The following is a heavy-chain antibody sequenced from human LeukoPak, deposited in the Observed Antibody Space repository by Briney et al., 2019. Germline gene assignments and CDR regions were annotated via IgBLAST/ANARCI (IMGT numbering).Heavy chain of an antibody. J-gene: IGHJ4*02. CDR2: IYYSGST. V-gene: IGHV4-59*01. CDR3: ARGGIAAAEGLFY. D-gene: IGHD6-13*01. Sequence: SETLSLTCTVSGGSISSYYWSWIRQPPGKGLEWIGYIYYSGSTNYNPSLKSRVTISVDTSKNQFSLKLSSVTAADTAVYYCARGGIAAAEGLFYWGQGTLVTVSS. CDR1: GGSISSYY.